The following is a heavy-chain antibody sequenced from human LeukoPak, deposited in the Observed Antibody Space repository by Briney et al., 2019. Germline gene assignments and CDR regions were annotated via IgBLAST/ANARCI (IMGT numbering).Heavy chain of an antibody. CDR1: GYTFTGYY. CDR3: ARDPIAYCGGDCP. D-gene: IGHD2-21*01. CDR2: IIPIFGTA. J-gene: IGHJ5*02. V-gene: IGHV1-69*13. Sequence: SVKVSCKASGYTFTGYYMHWVRQAPGQGLEWMGGIIPIFGTANYAQKFQGRVTITADESTSTAYMELSSLRSEDTAVYYCARDPIAYCGGDCPWGQGTLVTVSS.